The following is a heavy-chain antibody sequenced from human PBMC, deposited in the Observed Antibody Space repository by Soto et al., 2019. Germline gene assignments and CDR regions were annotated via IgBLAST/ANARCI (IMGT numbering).Heavy chain of an antibody. CDR3: GVLPYGSRSSYGMDV. J-gene: IGHJ6*02. D-gene: IGHD3-10*01. Sequence: SETLSLTCAVSGGSISSSNWWSWVRQPPGKGLEWIGEIYHSGSTNYNPSLKSRVTISVDKSKNQFSLKLSSVTAADTAVYYCGVLPYGSRSSYGMDVWGQGTTVTVSS. CDR2: IYHSGST. CDR1: GGSISSSNW. V-gene: IGHV4-4*02.